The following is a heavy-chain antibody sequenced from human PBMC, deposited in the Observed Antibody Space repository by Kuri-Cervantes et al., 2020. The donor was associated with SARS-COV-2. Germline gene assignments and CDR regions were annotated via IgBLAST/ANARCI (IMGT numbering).Heavy chain of an antibody. Sequence: ASAKVSCKASGYTFTGYYMHWVRQAPGQGLEWMGWINPNSGGTNYAQKFQGRVTMTRDTSISTAYMKLSRMRSDDTAVYYCARDVCSGGSCYHYYMDVWGKGTTVTVSS. CDR3: ARDVCSGGSCYHYYMDV. D-gene: IGHD2-15*01. J-gene: IGHJ6*03. V-gene: IGHV1-2*02. CDR1: GYTFTGYY. CDR2: INPNSGGT.